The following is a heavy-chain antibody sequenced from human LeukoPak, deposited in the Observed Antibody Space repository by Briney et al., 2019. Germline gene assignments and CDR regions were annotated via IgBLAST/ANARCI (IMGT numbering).Heavy chain of an antibody. J-gene: IGHJ4*02. CDR1: GGSISSYY. CDR3: ARDWMYCSSTSCFFDY. CDR2: IYTSGST. D-gene: IGHD2-2*01. V-gene: IGHV4-4*07. Sequence: PSATLSLTCTGSGGSISSYYWSWIRQPPGKGLEWIGRIYTSGSTNYNPSLKSRVTMSVDTSKNQFSLKLSSVTAADTAVYYCARDWMYCSSTSCFFDYWGQGTLVTVSS.